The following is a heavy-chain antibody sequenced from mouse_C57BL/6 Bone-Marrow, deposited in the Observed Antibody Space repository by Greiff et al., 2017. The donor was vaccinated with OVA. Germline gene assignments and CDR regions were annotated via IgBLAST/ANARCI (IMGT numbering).Heavy chain of an antibody. CDR2: IDPSDSYT. Sequence: QVQLQQSGAELVMPGASVKLSCKASGYTFTSYWMHWVKQRPGQGLEWIGEIDPSDSYTNYNQKFKGKSTLTVDKSSSTAYMQLSSLTSEDSAVYYCAIKSYYYGSSWYFDVWGTGTTVTVSS. CDR3: AIKSYYYGSSWYFDV. D-gene: IGHD1-1*01. J-gene: IGHJ1*03. V-gene: IGHV1-69*01. CDR1: GYTFTSYW.